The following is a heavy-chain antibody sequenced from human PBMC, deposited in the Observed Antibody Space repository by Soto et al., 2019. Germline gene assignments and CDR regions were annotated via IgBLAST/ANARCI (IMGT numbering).Heavy chain of an antibody. V-gene: IGHV3-21*01. Sequence: EVQLVESGGGLVKPGGSLRLSCAASGITFSSYSMNWVRQAPGKGLEWVSSISTSSNYIYYADSVKGRFTISRDNVKNTLYLQMNSLRAEDTAVFYCATDVCSGESFYSFDNWGQGTLVTVSS. CDR3: ATDVCSGESFYSFDN. CDR1: GITFSSYS. CDR2: ISTSSNYI. D-gene: IGHD2-15*01. J-gene: IGHJ4*02.